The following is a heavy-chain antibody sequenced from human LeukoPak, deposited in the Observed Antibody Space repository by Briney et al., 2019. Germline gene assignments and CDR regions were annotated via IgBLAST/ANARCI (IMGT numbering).Heavy chain of an antibody. Sequence: GSLRLSCAASGFTFSNAWMSWIRQPPGKGLEWIGEINHSGSTNYNPSLKSRVTISVDTSKNQFSLKLSSVTAADTAVYYCARWGYYYGMDVWGQGTTVTVSS. J-gene: IGHJ6*02. V-gene: IGHV4-34*01. CDR1: GFTFSNAW. D-gene: IGHD3-16*01. CDR3: ARWGYYYGMDV. CDR2: INHSGST.